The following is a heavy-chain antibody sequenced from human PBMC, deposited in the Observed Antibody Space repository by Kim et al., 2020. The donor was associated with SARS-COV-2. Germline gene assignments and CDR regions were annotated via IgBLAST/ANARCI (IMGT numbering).Heavy chain of an antibody. CDR3: ATEGNTKPFEY. V-gene: IGHV3-23*01. CDR2: ISGGGTSNT. D-gene: IGHD2-8*01. J-gene: IGHJ4*02. CDR1: GFTFSIFA. Sequence: GGSLRLSCAASGFTFSIFAMSWVRQTPGKGLEWVSGISGGGTSNTYYDDSVRGRFTISRDTSKSILYLQMNSLRIDDTAVYYCATEGNTKPFEYWGQGTLVTVSS.